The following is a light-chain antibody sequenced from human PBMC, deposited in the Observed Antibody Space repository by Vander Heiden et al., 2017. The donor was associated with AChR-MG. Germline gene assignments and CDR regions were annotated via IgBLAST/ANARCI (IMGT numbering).Light chain of an antibody. V-gene: IGKV3-15*01. CDR3: QQYNNWPPNT. J-gene: IGKJ2*01. CDR1: QRVSSN. CDR2: GAS. Sequence: EIVMTQSPVTLSVSTGERATPSCRASQRVSSNLAWYQQKPGQAPRLLIYGASSRATGIPARFSGSGSGTEFTLTISSLQSEDFAVYYCQQYNNWPPNTFGQGTKLEIK.